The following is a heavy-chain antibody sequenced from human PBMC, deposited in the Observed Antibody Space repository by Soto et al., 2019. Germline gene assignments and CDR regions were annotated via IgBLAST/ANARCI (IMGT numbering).Heavy chain of an antibody. Sequence: GGSLRLSCAASGFTFSSYAMSWVRQAPGKGLEWVSAISGSGGSTYYADSVKGRFTISRDNSKNTLYLQMNSLRAEDTAVYYCAKSLRRIAVAGTIFDYWGQGTLVTVSS. CDR1: GFTFSSYA. CDR2: ISGSGGST. J-gene: IGHJ4*02. V-gene: IGHV3-23*01. CDR3: AKSLRRIAVAGTIFDY. D-gene: IGHD6-19*01.